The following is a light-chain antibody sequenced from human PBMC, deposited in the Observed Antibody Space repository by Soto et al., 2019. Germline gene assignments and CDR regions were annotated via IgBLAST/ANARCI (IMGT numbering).Light chain of an antibody. V-gene: IGKV3-20*01. CDR3: QHYVTSSIT. J-gene: IGKJ5*01. CDR1: QSVTSTS. Sequence: PATLSLSPGERATLSCRSSQSVTSTSLAWYQQKPGQAPRLLMYGASSRATGTPDRISGGGSGTDFTLTISRLEPEDFAVYYCQHYVTSSITFGQGTRLEIK. CDR2: GAS.